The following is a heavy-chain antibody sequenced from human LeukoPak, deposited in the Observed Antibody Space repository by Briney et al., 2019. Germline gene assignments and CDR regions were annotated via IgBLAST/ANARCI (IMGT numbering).Heavy chain of an antibody. J-gene: IGHJ6*03. CDR1: GFTFSSYA. V-gene: IGHV3-66*02. CDR3: AGGPDYYYYMDV. Sequence: GGSLRLSCAASGFTFSSYAMSWVRQAPGKGLEWVSVIYSGGSTYYADSVKGRFTISRDNSKNTLYLQMNSLRAEDTAVYYCAGGPDYYYYMDVWGKGTTVTVSS. CDR2: IYSGGST.